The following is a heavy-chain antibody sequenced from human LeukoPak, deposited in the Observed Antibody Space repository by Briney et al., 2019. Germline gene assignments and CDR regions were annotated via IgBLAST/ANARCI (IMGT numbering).Heavy chain of an antibody. Sequence: GASVKVSCKASGGTFSSYAISWVRQAPGQGLEWMGGIIPIFGTANYAQKFQGRVTMTRNTSISTAYMELSSLRSEDTAVYYCARLDMVRGVMAYWGQGTLVTVSS. V-gene: IGHV1-69*05. CDR3: ARLDMVRGVMAY. J-gene: IGHJ4*02. CDR2: IIPIFGTA. D-gene: IGHD3-10*01. CDR1: GGTFSSYA.